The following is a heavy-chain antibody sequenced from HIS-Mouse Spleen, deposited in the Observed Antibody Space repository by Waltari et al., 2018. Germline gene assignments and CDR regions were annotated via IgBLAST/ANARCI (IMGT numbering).Heavy chain of an antibody. Sequence: QVQLVESGGGVVQPGRSLRLSCAASGFTFSSYGMHWVRQAPGKGLEWVAVISYDGSNKYYADSVKGRFTISRDNSKNTLYLQMNSLRAEDTAVYYCAKDVTAGDYGGNAHFDYWGQGTLVTVSS. V-gene: IGHV3-30*18. CDR2: ISYDGSNK. CDR3: AKDVTAGDYGGNAHFDY. CDR1: GFTFSSYG. J-gene: IGHJ4*02. D-gene: IGHD4-17*01.